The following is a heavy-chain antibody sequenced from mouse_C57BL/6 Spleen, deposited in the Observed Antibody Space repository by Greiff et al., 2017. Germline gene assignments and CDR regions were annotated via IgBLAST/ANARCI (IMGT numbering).Heavy chain of an antibody. V-gene: IGHV1-26*01. Sequence: VQLQQSGPELVKPGASVKISCKASGYTFTDYYMNWVKQSHGKSLEWIGDINPNNGGTSYNQKFKGKATLTVDKSSSTAYMELRSLTSEDSAVYYCARYYDYWFAYWGQGTLVTVSA. D-gene: IGHD2-4*01. CDR2: INPNNGGT. CDR1: GYTFTDYY. J-gene: IGHJ3*01. CDR3: ARYYDYWFAY.